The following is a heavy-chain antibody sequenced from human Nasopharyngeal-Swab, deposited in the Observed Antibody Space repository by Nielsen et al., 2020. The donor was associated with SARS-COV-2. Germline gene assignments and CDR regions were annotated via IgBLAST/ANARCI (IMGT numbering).Heavy chain of an antibody. D-gene: IGHD2-2*02. V-gene: IGHV1-18*01. Sequence: ASVKVSCKASGYTFTSYCISWVRQAPGQGLEWMGWISAYNGNTNYAQKLQGRVTMTTDTSTSTAYMELRSLRSDDTAVYYCASSKGNAAIEYYFDYWGQGTLVTVSS. J-gene: IGHJ4*02. CDR1: GYTFTSYC. CDR3: ASSKGNAAIEYYFDY. CDR2: ISAYNGNT.